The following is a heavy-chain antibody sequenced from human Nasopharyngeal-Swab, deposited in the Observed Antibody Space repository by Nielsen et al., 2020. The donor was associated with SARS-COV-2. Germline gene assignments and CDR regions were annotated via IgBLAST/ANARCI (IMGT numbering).Heavy chain of an antibody. CDR1: GFTFSSYA. V-gene: IGHV3-23*01. CDR3: AKDDTLFDY. Sequence: GESLKISCAASGFTFSSYAMSWVRQAPGKGLEWVSAISGSGGSTYYADSVKGRFTISRDNSKNTLYLRMNSLRAEDTAVYYCAKDDTLFDYWGQGTLVTVSS. CDR2: ISGSGGST. J-gene: IGHJ4*02.